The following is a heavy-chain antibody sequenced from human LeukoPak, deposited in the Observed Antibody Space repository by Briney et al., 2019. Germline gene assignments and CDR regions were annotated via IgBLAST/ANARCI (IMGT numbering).Heavy chain of an antibody. D-gene: IGHD2-21*01. CDR2: ISYTGSS. J-gene: IGHJ4*02. CDR3: ARNLMWFTYDPFDS. V-gene: IGHV4-59*01. Sequence: SETLSLTCTVSDGSISSYYWSWIRQPPGQGLEWLWYISYTGSSNYKPSLKIQIAMSLDTSKNQFSLKLNSVTAADTALYYCARNLMWFTYDPFDSWGQGILVTVSS. CDR1: DGSISSYY.